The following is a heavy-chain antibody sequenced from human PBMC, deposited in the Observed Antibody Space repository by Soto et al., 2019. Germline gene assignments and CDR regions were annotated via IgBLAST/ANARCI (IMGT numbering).Heavy chain of an antibody. CDR2: TIPISDSP. Sequence: QVQLVQSGAEVKKPGSSVRVSCKASGGTFSEDAISWVRQAPGQGLEWMGGTIPISDSPKYAQKFQGRVTISADKSTGTTYMELSSLRYEDTAIYVCARGHSGFAVRLDSWGQGTVITVSS. CDR1: GGTFSEDA. CDR3: ARGHSGFAVRLDS. J-gene: IGHJ5*01. V-gene: IGHV1-69*06. D-gene: IGHD1-26*01.